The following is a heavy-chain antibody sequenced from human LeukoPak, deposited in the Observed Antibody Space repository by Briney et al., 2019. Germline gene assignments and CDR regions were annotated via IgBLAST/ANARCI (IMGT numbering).Heavy chain of an antibody. CDR3: ARDPGRDGYRIKRFNDY. J-gene: IGHJ4*02. D-gene: IGHD5-24*01. V-gene: IGHV4-39*07. CDR1: GGSISSSSYY. Sequence: SETLSLTCTVSGGSISSSSYYWGWIRQPPGKGLEWIGSIYYSGSTYYNPSLKSRVTISVDTSKNQFSLKLSSVTAADTAVYYCARDPGRDGYRIKRFNDYWGQGTLVTVSS. CDR2: IYYSGST.